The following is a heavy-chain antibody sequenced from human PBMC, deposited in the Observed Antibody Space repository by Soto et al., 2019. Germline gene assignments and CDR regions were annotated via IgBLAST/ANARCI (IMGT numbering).Heavy chain of an antibody. CDR2: INPNSGGT. V-gene: IGHV1-2*04. Sequence: ASVKVSCKASGYTFTGYYMHWVRQAPGQGLEWMGWINPNSGGTNYAQKFQGWVTMTRDTSISTAYMELSRLRSDDTAVYYCARERGNYEGYYYYYGMDVWGQGTKVTVSS. CDR1: GYTFTGYY. CDR3: ARERGNYEGYYYYYGMDV. D-gene: IGHD4-4*01. J-gene: IGHJ6*02.